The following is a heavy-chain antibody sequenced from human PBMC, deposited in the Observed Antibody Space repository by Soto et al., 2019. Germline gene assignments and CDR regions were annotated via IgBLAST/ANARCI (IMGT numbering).Heavy chain of an antibody. CDR2: ISAYNGNK. CDR1: GYSFTTYG. CDR3: AREGPAPYYYYGMDV. J-gene: IGHJ6*02. Sequence: QVQLVQSGGEVKKPGASVKVSCKTSGYSFTTYGISWVRQAPGQGLEWMGWISAYNGNKNYAQKLQDRVTMTTDTSTSTAYMELRSLRSDDTAVYYCAREGPAPYYYYGMDVWGQGSTVTVSS. V-gene: IGHV1-18*01.